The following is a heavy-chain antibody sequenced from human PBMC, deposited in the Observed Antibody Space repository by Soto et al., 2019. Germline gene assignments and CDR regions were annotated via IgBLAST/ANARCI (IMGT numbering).Heavy chain of an antibody. CDR2: IYPRDSEV. CDR3: ARHLEVPFHGRLTFYYGLDV. D-gene: IGHD1-1*01. V-gene: IGHV5-51*01. J-gene: IGHJ6*02. CDR1: GYGFTGFW. Sequence: EVQLVQSGAEVRKPGDSLKISCKTSGYGFTGFWIGWVRQMPGKGLEWMGIIYPRDSEVKYGPSFQGHVTISVDTSIDTAYLQWTRLNISDTAMYYCARHLEVPFHGRLTFYYGLDVWGQGTTVTVSS.